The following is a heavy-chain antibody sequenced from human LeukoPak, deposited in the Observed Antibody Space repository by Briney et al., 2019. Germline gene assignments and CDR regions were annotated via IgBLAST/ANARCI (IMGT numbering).Heavy chain of an antibody. CDR2: INHSGST. CDR1: GGSFSGYY. J-gene: IGHJ4*02. CDR3: ARDLLDYVWGSYRYKGYYFDY. Sequence: KPSETLSFTCAVYGGSFSGYYWSWIRQPPGKGLEWIGEINHSGSTNYNPSLKSRVTISVDTSKNQFSLKLSSVTAADTAVYYCARDLLDYVWGSYRYKGYYFDYWGQGTLVTVSS. V-gene: IGHV4-34*01. D-gene: IGHD3-16*02.